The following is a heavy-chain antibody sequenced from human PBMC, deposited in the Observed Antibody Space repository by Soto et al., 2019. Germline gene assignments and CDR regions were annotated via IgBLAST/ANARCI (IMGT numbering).Heavy chain of an antibody. CDR1: GYTFGIYG. Sequence: QVQLVQSGAEVKKPGASLKVSCQASGYTFGIYGLTWVRQAPGQGPEWMGWISPSSGRTKYAQKFQGRVTMTTQTSTTTAPLELRSLTSDDTAVYYCARESVCRGTSCPCDYWGQGTLVTVSS. CDR3: ARESVCRGTSCPCDY. CDR2: ISPSSGRT. V-gene: IGHV1-18*01. D-gene: IGHD1-1*01. J-gene: IGHJ4*02.